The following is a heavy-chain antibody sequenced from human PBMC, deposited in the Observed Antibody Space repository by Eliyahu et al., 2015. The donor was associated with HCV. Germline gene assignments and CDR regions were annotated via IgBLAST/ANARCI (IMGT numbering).Heavy chain of an antibody. CDR3: ASGGGGIAVAGTGGWFDP. J-gene: IGHJ5*02. CDR1: GGSITXYY. CDR2: IHYSGST. V-gene: IGHV4-59*01. D-gene: IGHD6-19*01. Sequence: QVQLQESGPGLVKPSETLSLTCTVSGGSITXYYWXWXRQPPGKGLXWIGYIHYSGSTNYNPXLKSRVTMSVDTSKSQFSLNLTSVTAADTAVYYCASGGGGIAVAGTGGWFDPWGQGTLVTVSS.